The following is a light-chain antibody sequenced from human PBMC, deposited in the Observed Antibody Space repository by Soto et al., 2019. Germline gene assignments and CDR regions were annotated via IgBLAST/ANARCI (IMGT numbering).Light chain of an antibody. Sequence: QSALTQPASVSGSPGQSITISCTYNLVSCYQQHPGKAPKLMIYEGNKRPSGVSNPFSGSKSGNTASLTISGLQAEDEADYYCCSYAGQRVVFGGGTKLTVL. V-gene: IGLV2-23*01. CDR1: YNL. CDR2: EGN. J-gene: IGLJ2*01. CDR3: CSYAGQRVV.